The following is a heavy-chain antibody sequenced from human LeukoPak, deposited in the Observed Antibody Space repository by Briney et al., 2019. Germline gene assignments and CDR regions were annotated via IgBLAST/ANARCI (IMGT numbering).Heavy chain of an antibody. CDR1: GGTFSSYA. CDR3: ARRRVDGYSSSSVAFDI. V-gene: IGHV1-69*05. Sequence: SVKVSCKASGGTFSSYAISWLRQAPGQGLEWMGRIIPIFGTANYAQKYQGRVTITTDESTSTAYMELSSLRSEDTAVYYCARRRVDGYSSSSVAFDIWGQGTMVTVSS. CDR2: IIPIFGTA. D-gene: IGHD6-6*01. J-gene: IGHJ3*02.